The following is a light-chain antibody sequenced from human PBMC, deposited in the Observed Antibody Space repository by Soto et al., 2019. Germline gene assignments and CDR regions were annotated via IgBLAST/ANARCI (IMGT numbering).Light chain of an antibody. J-gene: IGKJ2*01. V-gene: IGKV1-33*01. Sequence: DIQMTQSPSSLSAFVGDRVTITCQASQDISNYLNWYQQKPGKAPKLLIYDASNLETGVPSRFSGSGSGKNFTFTISSLQPEDTATYYCQQYDKRSYTFGQGTKVDIK. CDR3: QQYDKRSYT. CDR2: DAS. CDR1: QDISNY.